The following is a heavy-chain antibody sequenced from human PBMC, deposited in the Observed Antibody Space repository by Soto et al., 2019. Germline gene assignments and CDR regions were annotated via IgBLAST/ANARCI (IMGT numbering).Heavy chain of an antibody. V-gene: IGHV3-23*01. CDR1: GFTFSSFA. CDR3: AKDRGQVGPRSSRCFDC. Sequence: EVQLLESGGGLVQPGGSLRLSCAASGFTFSSFAMNWVRQAPGKGLEWVSVISNDGTDTHYADSVKGRFIISRDSSKNTLYLQMNSLRAEDTAVYYCAKDRGQVGPRSSRCFDCWGQGTLVTVSS. D-gene: IGHD1-26*01. J-gene: IGHJ4*02. CDR2: ISNDGTDT.